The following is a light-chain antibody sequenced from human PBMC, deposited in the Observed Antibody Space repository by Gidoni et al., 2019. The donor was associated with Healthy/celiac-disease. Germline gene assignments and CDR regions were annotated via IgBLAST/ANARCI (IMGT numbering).Light chain of an antibody. CDR2: AAS. Sequence: DIQLTQSPSFLSASVGDRVTITCRASQGISSYLAWYQQKPGKAPKLLIYAASTLQSGVPSRFSGSGSGTEFTLTISSLKPEDFENYYCQQLNSYPINFGQGTRLEIK. CDR3: QQLNSYPIN. V-gene: IGKV1-9*01. CDR1: QGISSY. J-gene: IGKJ5*01.